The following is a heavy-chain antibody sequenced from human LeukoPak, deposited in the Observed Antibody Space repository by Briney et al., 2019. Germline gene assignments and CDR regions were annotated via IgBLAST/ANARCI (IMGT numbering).Heavy chain of an antibody. V-gene: IGHV4-4*07. CDR3: ARGAMITFGGVIVDY. CDR1: GGSISSYY. Sequence: SETLSLTCSVSGGSISSYYWSWIRQPAGKGLEWIGRIYTSGSTNYNPSLKSRVTMSIDTSKNQFSLKLSSVTAADTAVYYCARGAMITFGGVIVDYWGQGTLVTVSS. J-gene: IGHJ4*02. CDR2: IYTSGST. D-gene: IGHD3-16*02.